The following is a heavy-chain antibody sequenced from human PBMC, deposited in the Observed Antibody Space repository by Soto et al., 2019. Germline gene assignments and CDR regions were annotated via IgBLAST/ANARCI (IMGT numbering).Heavy chain of an antibody. J-gene: IGHJ5*02. Sequence: PGGSLRLSCAASGFTVSSNYMSWVRQAPGKGLEWVSVIYNSGTTYYADSVKGKFTISRDNSKNTLYLQMNSLRAEDTAVYYCGRARWFDPSGQGTLVTVSS. V-gene: IGHV3-66*01. CDR1: GFTVSSNY. CDR2: IYNSGTT. CDR3: GRARWFDP.